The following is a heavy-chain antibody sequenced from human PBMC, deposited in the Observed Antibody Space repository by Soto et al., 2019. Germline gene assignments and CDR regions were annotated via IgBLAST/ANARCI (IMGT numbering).Heavy chain of an antibody. CDR3: ARGQRFSDLFDP. D-gene: IGHD3-3*01. V-gene: IGHV4-4*07. CDR2: IYSSGIT. Sequence: PSGTLSLTCPVSGGSISGSYWTWIRQPAGKGLEWIGRIYSSGITKYNPSLKSRVTMSLDTAKDQFSLRLSSVTATDTAVYYCARGQRFSDLFDPWGPGTVVTVSA. CDR1: GGSISGSY. J-gene: IGHJ5*02.